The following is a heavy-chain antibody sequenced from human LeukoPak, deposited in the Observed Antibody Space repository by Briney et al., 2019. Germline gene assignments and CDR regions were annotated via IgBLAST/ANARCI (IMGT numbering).Heavy chain of an antibody. Sequence: KPSETLSLTCTVSGGSISSYYWSWIRQPPGKGLEWIGYIYYSGRTNYNPSLKSRVTISVDTSKNQFSLKLSSVPAADTAVYYCARDNYYDGSDYWGQGTLVTVSS. D-gene: IGHD3-22*01. J-gene: IGHJ4*02. CDR1: GGSISSYY. CDR3: ARDNYYDGSDY. CDR2: IYYSGRT. V-gene: IGHV4-59*01.